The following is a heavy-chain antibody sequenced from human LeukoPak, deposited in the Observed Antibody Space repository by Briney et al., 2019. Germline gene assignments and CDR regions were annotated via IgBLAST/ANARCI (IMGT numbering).Heavy chain of an antibody. CDR1: GYTFTGHY. D-gene: IGHD1-1*01. J-gene: IGHJ3*02. V-gene: IGHV1-2*02. CDR2: INSDSGGT. CDR3: ARGRVHSWSDAFDI. Sequence: ASVKVSCKASGYTFTGHYMHWVRQAPGQGLEWMGWINSDSGGTKYAQKFQGSVIMTRVTSISTAYMELSRLRSDDTAVYYCARGRVHSWSDAFDIWGQGTTVTVSS.